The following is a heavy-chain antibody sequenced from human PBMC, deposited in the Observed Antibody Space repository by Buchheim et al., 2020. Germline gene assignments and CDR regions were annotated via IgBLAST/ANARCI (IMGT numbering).Heavy chain of an antibody. V-gene: IGHV3-30*18. CDR3: AKDHSGSYNYFDY. CDR2: ISYDGSNK. CDR1: GFTFSSYG. Sequence: QVQLVESGGGVVQPGRSLRLSCAASGFTFSSYGMHWVRQAPGKGLEWVAVISYDGSNKYYADSVKGRFTISRDNSKNTLYLQMNSLRAEDTAVYYCAKDHSGSYNYFDYWGQRTL. J-gene: IGHJ4*02. D-gene: IGHD1-26*01.